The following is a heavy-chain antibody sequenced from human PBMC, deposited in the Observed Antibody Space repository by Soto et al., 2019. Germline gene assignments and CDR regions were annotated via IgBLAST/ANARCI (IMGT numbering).Heavy chain of an antibody. V-gene: IGHV4-30-2*01. Sequence: QLQLQESGPGLVKPSQTLSLTCAVSGASISRGGSSWSWIRQAPGTGLEWMGYIYHNGTTNNNPSLKRRVTISVDKSQNQFSLSLNFVTAADTAVYYCARGLAVRGSYGLDVWGQGTTVTVSS. D-gene: IGHD3-10*01. CDR2: IYHNGTT. CDR3: ARGLAVRGSYGLDV. J-gene: IGHJ6*02. CDR1: GASISRGGSS.